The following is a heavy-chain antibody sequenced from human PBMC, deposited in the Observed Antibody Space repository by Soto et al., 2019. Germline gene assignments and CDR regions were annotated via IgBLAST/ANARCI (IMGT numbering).Heavy chain of an antibody. D-gene: IGHD2-2*02. Sequence: QVQLVESGGGVVQPGRSLRLSCAASGFTFSSYGMHWVRQAPGKGLEWVAVISYDGSNKYYADSVKGRFTISRDNSKNTLYLQMNSLRAEDTAVYYCAKDNGEYLDSFYFDYWGQGTLVTVSS. V-gene: IGHV3-30*18. J-gene: IGHJ4*02. CDR1: GFTFSSYG. CDR3: AKDNGEYLDSFYFDY. CDR2: ISYDGSNK.